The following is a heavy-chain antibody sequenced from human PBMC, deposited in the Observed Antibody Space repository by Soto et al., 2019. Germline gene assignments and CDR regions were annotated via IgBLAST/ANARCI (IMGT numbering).Heavy chain of an antibody. V-gene: IGHV1-2*04. J-gene: IGHJ6*03. D-gene: IGHD3-3*01. Sequence: ASVKVSCKASGYTFTGYYMHWVRQAPGQGLEWMGWINPNSGGTNYAQKFQGWVTMTRDTSISTAYMELSRLRSDDTAVYYCARVRFYDFWSGYHYYYYMDVWGKGTTVTVSS. CDR1: GYTFTGYY. CDR3: ARVRFYDFWSGYHYYYYMDV. CDR2: INPNSGGT.